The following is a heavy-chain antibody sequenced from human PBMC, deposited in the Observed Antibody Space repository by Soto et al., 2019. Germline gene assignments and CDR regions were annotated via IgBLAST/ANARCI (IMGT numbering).Heavy chain of an antibody. D-gene: IGHD3-10*01. CDR2: INAGNGNT. J-gene: IGHJ5*02. CDR1: GYTLTTYA. CDR3: AREPLSDGEAWVLDP. Sequence: QVQLVQSGAEVKKPGASVKVSCKASGYTLTTYAMHWVRQDPGQRLEWMGWINAGNGNTKYSQKFQGRVTITRDTSANTAYMELSSLRSEDTAVYYCAREPLSDGEAWVLDPWGQGTLVTVSS. V-gene: IGHV1-3*01.